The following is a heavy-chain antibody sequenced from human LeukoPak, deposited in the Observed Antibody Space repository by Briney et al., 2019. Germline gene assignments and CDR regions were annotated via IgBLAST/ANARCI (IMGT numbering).Heavy chain of an antibody. V-gene: IGHV3-48*01. CDR3: AREGGEAARYFDY. Sequence: QSGGSLRLSCAASGFTFSSYSMNWVRQAPGKGLEWVSYISSSSSTIYYADSVKGRFTISRDNAKNSLYLQMNSLRAEDTAVYYCAREGGEAARYFDYWGQGTLVTVSS. D-gene: IGHD6-6*01. CDR1: GFTFSSYS. CDR2: ISSSSSTI. J-gene: IGHJ4*02.